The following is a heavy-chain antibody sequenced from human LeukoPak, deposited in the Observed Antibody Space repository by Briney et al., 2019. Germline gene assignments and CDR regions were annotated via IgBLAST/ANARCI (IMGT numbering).Heavy chain of an antibody. J-gene: IGHJ5*02. CDR2: IYYSGST. Sequence: SETLSLTCTVSSGSISSYYWSWIRQPPGKGLEWIGYIYYSGSTNYNPSLKSRVTISVDTSKNQFSLKLSSVTAADTAVYYCAKSYYDILTGYLRFDPWGQGTLVTVSS. CDR1: SGSISSYY. V-gene: IGHV4-59*01. D-gene: IGHD3-9*01. CDR3: AKSYYDILTGYLRFDP.